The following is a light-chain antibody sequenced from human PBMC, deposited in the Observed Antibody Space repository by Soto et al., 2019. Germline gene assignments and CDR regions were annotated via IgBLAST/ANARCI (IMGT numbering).Light chain of an antibody. V-gene: IGLV2-23*01. Sequence: QSALTQPASVSGSPGQSITISCSGTSSDVGGYDLVSWYQQHPGKAPKLIIYEGSKRPSGISNRFSGSKSGNTASLIISGPQGDDEGDYYCCAYVSSTTLLFGGGPKLTVL. CDR2: EGS. J-gene: IGLJ3*02. CDR1: SSDVGGYDL. CDR3: CAYVSSTTLL.